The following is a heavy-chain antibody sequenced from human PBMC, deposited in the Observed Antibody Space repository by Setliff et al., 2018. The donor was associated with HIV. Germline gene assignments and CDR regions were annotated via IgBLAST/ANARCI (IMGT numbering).Heavy chain of an antibody. CDR2: IFHTGST. D-gene: IGHD3-3*01. CDR1: GYSVSSGYF. Sequence: PSETLSLTCAVSGYSVSSGYFWGWIRQPPGKGLEWIGSIFHTGSTYYNPSLKSRVTVSVDTSKNQFSLKLSSVTAADTAVYYCARHLESKLLSYWGQGTLVTVSS. J-gene: IGHJ4*02. CDR3: ARHLESKLLSY. V-gene: IGHV4-38-2*01.